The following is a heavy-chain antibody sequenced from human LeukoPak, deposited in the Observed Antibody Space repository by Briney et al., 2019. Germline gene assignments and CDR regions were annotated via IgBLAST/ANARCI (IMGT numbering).Heavy chain of an antibody. CDR1: GGTFSDNY. D-gene: IGHD1-26*01. CDR3: ASPAPWGSYSHY. J-gene: IGHJ4*02. CDR2: ISGSGNTI. V-gene: IGHV3-11*04. Sequence: GGSLRLSCAASGGTFSDNYMTWIRQPPGKGLEWLAHISGSGNTIYYADSVKGRFTISRDNAKNSLYLQMNSLRAEDTAVYYCASPAPWGSYSHYWGQGTLVTVSS.